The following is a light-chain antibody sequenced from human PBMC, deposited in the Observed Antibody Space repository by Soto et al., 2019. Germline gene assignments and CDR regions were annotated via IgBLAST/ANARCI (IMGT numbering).Light chain of an antibody. CDR2: AAS. Sequence: DIQMTQSPSSLSASVGDRVTITCQASQDISNYLNWYQQKPGKAPNLLISAASNLETGFPSRFSGSGSGTDFTFTISSLQPEDIATYYCQQYDNLPYTFGQGTKLEIK. CDR1: QDISNY. J-gene: IGKJ2*01. CDR3: QQYDNLPYT. V-gene: IGKV1-33*01.